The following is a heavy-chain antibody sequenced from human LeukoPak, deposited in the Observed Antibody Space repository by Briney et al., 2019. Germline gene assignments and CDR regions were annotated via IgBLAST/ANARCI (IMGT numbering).Heavy chain of an antibody. Sequence: GGSLRLSCAASGFSFSNSCMTWLRQSPGKGLEWVANIKQDGSKTYYVDSVMGRFTISRLNAKNSVYLQMNSLRAEDTAVYYCARDRSISGVVTIDFWGQGTLVTVSS. CDR3: ARDRSISGVVTIDF. V-gene: IGHV3-7*01. J-gene: IGHJ4*02. CDR1: GFSFSNSC. CDR2: IKQDGSKT. D-gene: IGHD3-3*01.